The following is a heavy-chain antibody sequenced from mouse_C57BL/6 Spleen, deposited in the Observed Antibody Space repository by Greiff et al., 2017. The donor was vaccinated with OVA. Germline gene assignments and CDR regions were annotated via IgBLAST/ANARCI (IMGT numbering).Heavy chain of an antibody. J-gene: IGHJ2*01. CDR3: AIYYGNY. Sequence: QVQLQQSGPELVKPGASVKISCKASGYAFSSSWMNWVKQRPGKGLEWIGRIYPGDGDTNYNGKFKGKATLTADKSSSTAYMQLSSLTSQDSAVYFCAIYYGNYWGQGTTLTVSS. D-gene: IGHD1-1*01. CDR2: IYPGDGDT. CDR1: GYAFSSSW. V-gene: IGHV1-82*01.